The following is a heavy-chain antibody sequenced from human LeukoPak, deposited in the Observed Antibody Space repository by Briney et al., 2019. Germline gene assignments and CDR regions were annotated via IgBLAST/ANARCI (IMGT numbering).Heavy chain of an antibody. J-gene: IGHJ5*02. D-gene: IGHD3-10*01. CDR2: IIPIFGIA. CDR1: GGTFSSYP. V-gene: IGHV1-69*04. CDR3: ARDGDSPINSGSYYNWFDP. Sequence: SVKVSCNASGGTFSSYPISWVRQAPGQALEWMGRIIPIFGIANYAQKFQGRVTITADKSTSTAYMELSRLRSEDTAVYYCARDGDSPINSGSYYNWFDPWGQGTLVTVSS.